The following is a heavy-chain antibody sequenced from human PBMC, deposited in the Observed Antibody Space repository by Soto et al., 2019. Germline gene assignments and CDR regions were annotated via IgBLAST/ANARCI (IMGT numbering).Heavy chain of an antibody. CDR3: ARHRVLYGEPLEYFQH. CDR2: IYYSGST. CDR1: GGSISSSSYY. D-gene: IGHD4-17*01. V-gene: IGHV4-39*01. Sequence: SETLSLTCTVSGGSISSSSYYWGWIRQPPGKGLEWIGSIYYSGSTYYNPSLKSRVTISVDTSKNQFSLKLSSVTAADTAVYYCARHRVLYGEPLEYFQHWGQGTLVTVSS. J-gene: IGHJ1*01.